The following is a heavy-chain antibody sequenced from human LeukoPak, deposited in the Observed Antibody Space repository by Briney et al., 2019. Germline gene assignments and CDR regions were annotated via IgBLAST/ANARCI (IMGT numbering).Heavy chain of an antibody. J-gene: IGHJ5*02. D-gene: IGHD5-12*01. V-gene: IGHV4-34*01. CDR1: GGSFSGYY. CDR3: ARARAQWWLRLWNWFDP. Sequence: SETLSLTCAVYGGSFSGYYWSWIRQPPGKGLEWIGEINHSGSTNYNPSLKSRVTISVDTSKNQFSLKLSSVTAADTAVYYCARARAQWWLRLWNWFDPWGQGTLVTVSS. CDR2: INHSGST.